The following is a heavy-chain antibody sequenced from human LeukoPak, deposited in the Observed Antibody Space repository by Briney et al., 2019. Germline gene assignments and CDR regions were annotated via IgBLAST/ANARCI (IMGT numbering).Heavy chain of an antibody. J-gene: IGHJ5*01. D-gene: IGHD3-16*01. CDR1: GYTFISYG. Sequence: ASVKVSCTASGYTFISYGINWVRQVPGQGLQWMGWINPNSGGTNFAQKFQGRVTMTRDTSIATAYMELSRLRSDDTALYYCARAFGQFDWLFSWGQGTLVTVSS. CDR2: INPNSGGT. V-gene: IGHV1-2*02. CDR3: ARAFGQFDWLFS.